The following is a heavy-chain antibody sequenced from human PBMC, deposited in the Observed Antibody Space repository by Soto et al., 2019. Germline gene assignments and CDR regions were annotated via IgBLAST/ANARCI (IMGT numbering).Heavy chain of an antibody. CDR3: ARDIVLVPAAREWGRYYGMDV. D-gene: IGHD2-2*01. Sequence: QVQLVQSGAEVKKPGASVKVSCKASGYTFTSYDINWVRQATGQGLEWMGWMNPNSGNTGYAQKFQGRVTMTRNTSISTAYMELSSLRSEDTAVYYCARDIVLVPAAREWGRYYGMDVWGQGTTVTVSS. J-gene: IGHJ6*02. CDR2: MNPNSGNT. V-gene: IGHV1-8*01. CDR1: GYTFTSYD.